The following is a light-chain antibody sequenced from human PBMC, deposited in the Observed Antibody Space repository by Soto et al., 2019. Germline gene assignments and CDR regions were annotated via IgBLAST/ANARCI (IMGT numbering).Light chain of an antibody. CDR3: SSYTTSTTWV. Sequence: QSALTQPASVSGSPGQSITIYCSGTSSDVGGYGYVSWYQQHPGKAPKLMIYEVSNRPSGVSDRFSGSKSANTASLTNSGLQAEDEADYYCSSYTTSTTWVFGGGTKVTVL. J-gene: IGLJ3*02. CDR2: EVS. CDR1: SSDVGGYGY. V-gene: IGLV2-14*01.